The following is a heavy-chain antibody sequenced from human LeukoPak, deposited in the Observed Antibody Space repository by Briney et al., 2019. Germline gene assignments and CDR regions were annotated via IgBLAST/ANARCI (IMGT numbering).Heavy chain of an antibody. J-gene: IGHJ4*02. CDR2: ISAYNGNT. D-gene: IGHD6-6*01. Sequence: ASVKVSCKASGYTFTSYGISWVRQAPGQGLEWMGWISAYNGNTNYAQKLQGRVTMTTDTSTSTAYMELRSLRSADTAVYYCARAPPGVPYSSSPALKFDYWGQGTLVTVSS. CDR1: GYTFTSYG. V-gene: IGHV1-18*01. CDR3: ARAPPGVPYSSSPALKFDY.